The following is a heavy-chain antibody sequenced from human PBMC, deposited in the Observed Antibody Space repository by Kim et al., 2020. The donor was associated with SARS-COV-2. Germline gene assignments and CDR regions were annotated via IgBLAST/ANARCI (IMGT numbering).Heavy chain of an antibody. Sequence: ETLSLTCAVYGGSFSGYYWSWIRQPPGKGLEWIGEINHSGSTNYNPSLKSRVTISVDTSKNQFSLKLSSVTAADTAVYYCARGHYGNSRGRSFDPWGQGTLVTVSS. CDR1: GGSFSGYY. CDR3: ARGHYGNSRGRSFDP. CDR2: INHSGST. D-gene: IGHD3-16*01. V-gene: IGHV4-34*01. J-gene: IGHJ5*02.